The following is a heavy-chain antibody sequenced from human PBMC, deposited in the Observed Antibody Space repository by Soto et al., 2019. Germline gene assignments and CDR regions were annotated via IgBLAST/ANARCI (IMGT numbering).Heavy chain of an antibody. CDR2: IYYSGST. Sequence: SETLSLTCTVSGGSISSDSYYWGWIRQSPEKGLEWIGSIYYSGSTYYNPSLKSPVTISVDTSKNQFSLKLSSVTAADTSVYYCARSSAAADFDYWGQGTLVTVSS. J-gene: IGHJ4*02. CDR1: GGSISSDSYY. CDR3: ARSSAAADFDY. V-gene: IGHV4-39*01. D-gene: IGHD2-2*01.